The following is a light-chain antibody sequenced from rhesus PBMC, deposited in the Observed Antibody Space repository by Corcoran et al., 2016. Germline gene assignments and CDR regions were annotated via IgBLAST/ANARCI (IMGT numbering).Light chain of an antibody. V-gene: IGKV1-21*01. CDR1: QGISSW. Sequence: DIQMTQSPSSLSASVGDRVTITCRASQGISSWLAWYQQKAGKAPKVQMYKASSSQSGVPSRFSGRGSGTVLPLTISSLPPEDFATYYCQQYNSAPTFGQGTKVEIK. CDR2: KAS. CDR3: QQYNSAPT. J-gene: IGKJ1*01.